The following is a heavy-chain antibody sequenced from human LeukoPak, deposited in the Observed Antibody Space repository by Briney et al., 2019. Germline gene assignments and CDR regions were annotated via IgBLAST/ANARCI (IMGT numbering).Heavy chain of an antibody. V-gene: IGHV3-30*03. CDR1: GFTFSSYG. J-gene: IGHJ3*02. D-gene: IGHD2-15*01. CDR3: VRESCSGGSCTYDPFDI. Sequence: GRSLRLSCAASGFTFSSYGMHWVRQAPGKGLEWVAVISYDGSNKYYADSVKGRFTISRDNSKNTLYLQMNSLRFEDTAVYFCVRESCSGGSCTYDPFDIWGHGTMVTVST. CDR2: ISYDGSNK.